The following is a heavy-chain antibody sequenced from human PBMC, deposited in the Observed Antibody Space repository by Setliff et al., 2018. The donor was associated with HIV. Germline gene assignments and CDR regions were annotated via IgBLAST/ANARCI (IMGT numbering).Heavy chain of an antibody. V-gene: IGHV3-64*04. CDR3: AKNLYRSGWSPLDY. Sequence: GGSLRLSCTASGFMFSSYGMHWVRQAPGKGLEHVSGISSDGGSMYYADSVRGRFTISRDNSKNTLYLQMNSLRAEDTAVYYCAKNLYRSGWSPLDYWGQGTLVTVSS. J-gene: IGHJ4*02. CDR1: GFMFSSYG. CDR2: ISSDGGSM. D-gene: IGHD6-13*01.